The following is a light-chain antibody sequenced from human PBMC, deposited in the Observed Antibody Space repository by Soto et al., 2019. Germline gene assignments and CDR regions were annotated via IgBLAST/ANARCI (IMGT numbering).Light chain of an antibody. CDR3: QQSSTTPYT. CDR1: QSISNS. CDR2: AAS. J-gene: IGKJ2*01. V-gene: IGKV1-39*01. Sequence: DIQMTQSPSSLSASVGDRVTITCRASQSISNSLNWYQQKPGNAPKVLIYAASNLQSGVPSKFSGSGSGTDFTLTINGLQPEDFAIYYCQQSSTTPYTFGQGAKLEIK.